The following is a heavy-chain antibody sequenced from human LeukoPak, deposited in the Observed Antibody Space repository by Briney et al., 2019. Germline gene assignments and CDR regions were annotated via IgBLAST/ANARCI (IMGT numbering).Heavy chain of an antibody. Sequence: GGSLQISCYGSGCFFTSYWMGWVRQLSGKGLEWMGIIYTGDCDTRYSPSFQGQVTISADKSISTAYLQWSSLKGSDTAMYYCARQVPLGYCSGGSCYAFDYWGQGTLVTVSS. D-gene: IGHD2-15*01. CDR1: GCFFTSYW. V-gene: IGHV5-51*01. CDR3: ARQVPLGYCSGGSCYAFDY. J-gene: IGHJ4*02. CDR2: IYTGDCDT.